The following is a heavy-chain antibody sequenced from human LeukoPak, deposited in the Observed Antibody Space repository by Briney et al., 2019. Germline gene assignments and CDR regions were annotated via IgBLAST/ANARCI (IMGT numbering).Heavy chain of an antibody. CDR1: GGTFSSYA. CDR3: ASRTSGVLRYFDWSVEGTPYYYYYMDV. CDR2: IIPIFGTA. Sequence: SVKVSCKASGGTFSSYAISWVRQAPGQGLEWMGGIIPIFGTANYAQKFQGRVTITADESTSTAYMELSSLRSEDTAVYYCASRTSGVLRYFDWSVEGTPYYYYYMDVWGKGTTVTVSS. D-gene: IGHD3-9*01. J-gene: IGHJ6*03. V-gene: IGHV1-69*13.